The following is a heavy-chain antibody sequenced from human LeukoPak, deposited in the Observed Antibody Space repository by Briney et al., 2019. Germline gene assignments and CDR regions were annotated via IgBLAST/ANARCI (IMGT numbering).Heavy chain of an antibody. D-gene: IGHD6-13*01. J-gene: IGHJ5*02. CDR1: GGTFSSYA. V-gene: IGHV1-69*05. CDR2: IIPIFGTA. Sequence: ASVEVSCKASGGTFSSYAISWVRQAPGQGLEWMGGIIPIFGTANYAQKFQGRVTITTDESTSTAYMELSSLRSEDTAVYYCARLNKGSSSWYWGYNWFDPWGQGTLVTVSS. CDR3: ARLNKGSSSWYWGYNWFDP.